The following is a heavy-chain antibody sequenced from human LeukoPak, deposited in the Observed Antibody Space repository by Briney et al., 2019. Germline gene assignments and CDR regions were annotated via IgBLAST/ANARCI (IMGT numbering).Heavy chain of an antibody. D-gene: IGHD6-19*01. CDR2: INSDGYSF. V-gene: IGHV3-74*01. CDR3: ARGEAVAGTDH. J-gene: IGHJ4*02. CDR1: ASTFSSYE. Sequence: GGSLRLSCAVSASTFSSYEMNWFRQAPGKGLEWLARINSDGYSFSYADSVKGRFTISRDNAKNTLYLQMNSLRVEDTAFYYCARGEAVAGTDHWGQGVLVTVSS.